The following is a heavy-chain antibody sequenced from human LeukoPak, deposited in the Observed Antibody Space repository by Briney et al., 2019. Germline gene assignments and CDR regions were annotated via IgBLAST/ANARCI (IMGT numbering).Heavy chain of an antibody. V-gene: IGHV3-23*01. Sequence: PGGSLRLSCAASGFTFSSYAMSWVRQAPGKGLEWVSAISGSGGSTYYADSVKGRFTISRDNSKNTLYLQMNSLRAEDTAVYYCAKRPKITIFGVAGNWFDPWGQGTLVTVYS. J-gene: IGHJ5*02. CDR1: GFTFSSYA. CDR3: AKRPKITIFGVAGNWFDP. CDR2: ISGSGGST. D-gene: IGHD3-3*01.